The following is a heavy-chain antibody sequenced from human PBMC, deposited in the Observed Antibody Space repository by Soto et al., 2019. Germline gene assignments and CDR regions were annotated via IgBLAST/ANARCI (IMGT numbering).Heavy chain of an antibody. D-gene: IGHD2-15*01. Sequence: EVQLVESGGGLVQPGGSLRLSCAASGFTFSSYWMHWVRQAPGKGLVWVSRINSDGSSTSYADSVKGQFTISRDNAKNTLYPQMNSLRAEDTAVYYCARDLGYCSGGSCGNWFDPWGQGTLVTVSS. V-gene: IGHV3-74*01. CDR1: GFTFSSYW. CDR2: INSDGSST. J-gene: IGHJ5*02. CDR3: ARDLGYCSGGSCGNWFDP.